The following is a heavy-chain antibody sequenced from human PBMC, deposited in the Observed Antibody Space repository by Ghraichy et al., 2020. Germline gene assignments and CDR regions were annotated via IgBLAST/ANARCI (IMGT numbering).Heavy chain of an antibody. D-gene: IGHD3-22*01. CDR3: ARFFDSSGYYPGAGNWFDP. J-gene: IGHJ5*02. CDR2: INHSGNT. V-gene: IGHV4-34*01. CDR1: GGSFSGYY. Sequence: SQTLSLTCAVYGGSFSGYYWSWIRQPPGKGLEWIGEINHSGNTNYNPSLKSRVTISVDTSKNQFSLKLSSVTAADTAVYYCARFFDSSGYYPGAGNWFDPWGQGTLVTVSS.